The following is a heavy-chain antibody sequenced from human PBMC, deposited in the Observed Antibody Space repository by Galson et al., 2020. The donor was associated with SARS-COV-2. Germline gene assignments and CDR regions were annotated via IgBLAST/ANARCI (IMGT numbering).Heavy chain of an antibody. D-gene: IGHD3-10*01. Sequence: GGSLRLSCAASGFTFSNYGMHWVRQAPGKGLEWVAVIWYDGSSKHYGDSVRGRFTISRDNSKNTVYLEMNSLRVEDTAVYYCARDPVLLWFRENGDYKDVLGIGTTVTVSS. CDR1: GFTFSNYG. CDR3: ARDPVLLWFRENGDYKDV. CDR2: IWYDGSSK. V-gene: IGHV3-33*01. J-gene: IGHJ6*03.